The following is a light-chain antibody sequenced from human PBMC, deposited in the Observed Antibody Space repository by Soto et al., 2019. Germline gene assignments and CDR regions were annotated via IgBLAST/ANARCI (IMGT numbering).Light chain of an antibody. V-gene: IGKV3D-15*01. CDR3: QQYNNWPDT. Sequence: EIVMTQSPATLSVSPGERATLSCRASQSVSSNLAWYQQKPGQAPRLLIYGASIRATGIPARFSGSGSGTEFTLTISSLQSEDFAVYYCQQYNNWPDTFGPGTKVDIK. CDR1: QSVSSN. J-gene: IGKJ3*01. CDR2: GAS.